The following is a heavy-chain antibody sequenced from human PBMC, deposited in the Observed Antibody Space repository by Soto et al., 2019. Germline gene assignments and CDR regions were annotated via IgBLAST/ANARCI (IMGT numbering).Heavy chain of an antibody. CDR2: ISYDGSNK. V-gene: IGHV3-30-3*01. CDR3: ARADTIFGVVIGAFDI. D-gene: IGHD3-3*01. CDR1: GFTFSSYA. Sequence: GGSLRLSCAASGFTFSSYAMHWVRQAPGKGLEWVAVISYDGSNKYYADSVKGRFTISRDNSKNTLYLQMNSLRAEDTAVYYCARADTIFGVVIGAFDIWGQGTMVTVSS. J-gene: IGHJ3*02.